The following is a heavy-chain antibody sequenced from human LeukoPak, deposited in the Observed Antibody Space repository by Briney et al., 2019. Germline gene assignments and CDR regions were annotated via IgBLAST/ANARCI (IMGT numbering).Heavy chain of an antibody. Sequence: GGSLRLSCAASGFAFSSSAMSWVRQAPGKGLEWVSGFSGSVGSTYFADSVKGRFTISRDNSKNTLYLQMNSLKTEDTAFYYCTRGVGQQLIPPDYWGQGTLVTVSS. V-gene: IGHV3-23*01. CDR2: FSGSVGST. CDR1: GFAFSSSA. D-gene: IGHD6-13*01. J-gene: IGHJ4*02. CDR3: TRGVGQQLIPPDY.